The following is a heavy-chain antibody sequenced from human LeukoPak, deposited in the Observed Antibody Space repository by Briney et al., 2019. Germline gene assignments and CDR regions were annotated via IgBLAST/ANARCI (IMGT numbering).Heavy chain of an antibody. CDR2: ITGSGGST. CDR1: GFIFRTFR. Sequence: PGGSLRLSCAASGFIFRTFRMTWVRQAPGKGLEWVSVITGSGGSTDYADSVKGRFTISRDNSKNTLYLQMNSLRAEDTAVYYCAKDHCTNGVCYMVYWGQGTLVTVSS. CDR3: AKDHCTNGVCYMVY. J-gene: IGHJ4*02. V-gene: IGHV3-23*01. D-gene: IGHD2-8*01.